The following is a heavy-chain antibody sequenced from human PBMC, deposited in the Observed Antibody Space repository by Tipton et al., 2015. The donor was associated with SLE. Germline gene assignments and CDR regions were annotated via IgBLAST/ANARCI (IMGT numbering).Heavy chain of an antibody. CDR3: ARGVDSSLLFDY. CDR1: GGYISSHY. D-gene: IGHD6-13*01. J-gene: IGHJ4*01. Sequence: TLSLTCTVSGGYISSHYWSWIRQPPGKGLEWIGYIYYSGSTNYNPSLKSRVTISVDTSKNQFSLKLSSVTAAAAAVYYCARGVDSSLLFDYWFHGTLVSVSS. V-gene: IGHV4-59*11. CDR2: IYYSGST.